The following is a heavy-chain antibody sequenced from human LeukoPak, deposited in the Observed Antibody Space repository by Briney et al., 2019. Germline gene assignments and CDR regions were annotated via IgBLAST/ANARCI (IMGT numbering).Heavy chain of an antibody. CDR3: TSDLRGVIPFDY. D-gene: IGHD3-10*01. V-gene: IGHV3-66*01. CDR2: IYSGGST. CDR1: GFTVSSNY. Sequence: GGSLRLSCSASGFTVSSNYMSWVRQAPGKGLEWVSVIYSGGSTYYADSVKGRFTITRDNSKNTRYRQMNSLRVEDTAADYCTSDLRGVIPFDYWGQGTLVTVSS. J-gene: IGHJ4*02.